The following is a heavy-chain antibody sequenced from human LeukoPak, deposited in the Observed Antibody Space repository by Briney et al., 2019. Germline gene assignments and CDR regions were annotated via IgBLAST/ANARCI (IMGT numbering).Heavy chain of an antibody. CDR3: ARGANYYDSSGYSDY. Sequence: SETLSLTCAVHGGSFSGYYWSWIRQPPGKGLEWIGEINHSGSTNYNPSLKSRVTISVDTSKNQFSLKLSSVTAADTAVYYCARGANYYDSSGYSDYWGQGTLVTVSS. V-gene: IGHV4-34*01. CDR2: INHSGST. CDR1: GGSFSGYY. J-gene: IGHJ4*02. D-gene: IGHD3-22*01.